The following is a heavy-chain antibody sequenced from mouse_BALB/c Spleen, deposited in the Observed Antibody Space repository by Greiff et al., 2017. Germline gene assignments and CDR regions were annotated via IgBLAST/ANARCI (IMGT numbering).Heavy chain of an antibody. J-gene: IGHJ3*01. CDR1: GFTFSCYG. D-gene: IGHD2-4*01. Sequence: EVMLVESGGDLVKPGGSLKLSCAASGFTFSCYGMSWVRQTPDKRLEWVATISSGGSYTYYPDSVKGRFTISRDNAKNTLYLQMSSLKSEDTAMYYCARHYDYDGGRLPFAYWGQGTLVTVSA. CDR2: ISSGGSYT. V-gene: IGHV5-6*01. CDR3: ARHYDYDGGRLPFAY.